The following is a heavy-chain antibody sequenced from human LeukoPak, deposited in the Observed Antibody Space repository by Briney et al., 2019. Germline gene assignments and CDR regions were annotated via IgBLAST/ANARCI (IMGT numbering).Heavy chain of an antibody. V-gene: IGHV4-31*03. J-gene: IGHJ5*02. D-gene: IGHD3-10*01. Sequence: SETLFLTCTVSGGSISSGGSYWSWIRQHPGKGLEWIGYIYYSGSTYYNPSLKSRVTISVDTSKNQFSLKLSSVTAADTAVYYCARDRGPAWRGSGSYNLWGQGTLVTVSS. CDR2: IYYSGST. CDR3: ARDRGPAWRGSGSYNL. CDR1: GGSISSGGSY.